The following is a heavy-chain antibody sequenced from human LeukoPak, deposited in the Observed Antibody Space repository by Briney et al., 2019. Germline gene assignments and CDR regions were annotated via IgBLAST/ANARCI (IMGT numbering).Heavy chain of an antibody. CDR3: ARESYDRSGNYPRDFDS. J-gene: IGHJ4*02. V-gene: IGHV3-21*01. CDR1: GFTFTNYG. CDR2: ISSGSIYA. Sequence: GRSLRLSCVASGFTFTNYGMHWVRQAPGKGLEWISSISSGSIYAHYSDSVEGRFSISRDDANSFLYLQMSSLRAEDAAVYYCARESYDRSGNYPRDFDSWGQGTLVTVSS. D-gene: IGHD3-22*01.